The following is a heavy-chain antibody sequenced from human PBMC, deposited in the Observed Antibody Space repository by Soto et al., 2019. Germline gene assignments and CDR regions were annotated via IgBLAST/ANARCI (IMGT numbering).Heavy chain of an antibody. CDR3: ARGPHIVVVTAMGTHDAFDI. Sequence: PGGSLRLSCAASGFTFSSYWMHWVRQAPGKGLVWVSRINSDGSSTSYADSVKGRFTISRDNSKNTLYLQMNSLRAEDTAVYYCARGPHIVVVTAMGTHDAFDIWGQGTMVTVSS. CDR2: INSDGSST. V-gene: IGHV3-74*01. J-gene: IGHJ3*02. D-gene: IGHD2-21*02. CDR1: GFTFSSYW.